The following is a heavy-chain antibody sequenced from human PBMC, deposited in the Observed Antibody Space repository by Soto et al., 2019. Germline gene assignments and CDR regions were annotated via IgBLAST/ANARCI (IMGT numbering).Heavy chain of an antibody. D-gene: IGHD1-1*01. CDR2: INHSGSI. V-gene: IGHV4-34*01. CDR3: VTFVGATTVIQGSPRDS. J-gene: IGHJ4*02. CDR1: GGSFSDYH. Sequence: QVQLQQWGAGLLKPSETLSLTCAVYGGSFSDYHWSWIRQPPGKGLEWIGEINHSGSINYNPSLKSRVTISGDMSRNQFSLNLSSVTAADTAVYYCVTFVGATTVIQGSPRDSWGQGTLVTVSS.